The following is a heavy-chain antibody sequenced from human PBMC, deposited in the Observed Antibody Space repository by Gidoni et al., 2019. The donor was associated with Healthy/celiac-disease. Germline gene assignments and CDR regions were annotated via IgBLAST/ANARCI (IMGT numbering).Heavy chain of an antibody. CDR2: IIPIFGTA. CDR3: ARAGGFGELLSTHFDY. J-gene: IGHJ4*02. CDR1: RGTFSSYA. V-gene: IGHV1-69*06. D-gene: IGHD3-10*01. Sequence: VPLVQSRDEVKQPGSSVTVSGRASRGTFSSYAISWVRQAPGQGLEWMGGIIPIFGTANYAQKFQGRVTSTADKSTSTAYMELNSLRSEDTAVYYCARAGGFGELLSTHFDYWGQGTLVTVSS.